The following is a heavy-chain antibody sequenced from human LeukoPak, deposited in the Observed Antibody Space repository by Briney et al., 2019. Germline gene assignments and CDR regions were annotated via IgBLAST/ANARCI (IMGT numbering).Heavy chain of an antibody. V-gene: IGHV4-59*12. J-gene: IGHJ6*03. Sequence: SETLSLTCTVSGGSISSYYWSWIRQPPGKGLEWIGYIYYSGSTNYNPSLKSRVTISVDTSKNQFSLKLSSVTAADTAVYYCARRHFYCSGGSCYYYYYYMDVWGKGTTVTVSS. D-gene: IGHD2-15*01. CDR1: GGSISSYY. CDR3: ARRHFYCSGGSCYYYYYYMDV. CDR2: IYYSGST.